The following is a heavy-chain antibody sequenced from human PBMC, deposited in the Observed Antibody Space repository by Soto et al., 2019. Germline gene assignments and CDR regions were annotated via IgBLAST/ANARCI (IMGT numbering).Heavy chain of an antibody. CDR3: ARGGAAAGLQYYYYYGMDV. D-gene: IGHD6-13*01. Sequence: SQTLSLTCAISGDSVSSNSAAWNWIRQSPSRGLEWLGRTYYRSKWYNDYAVSVKSRITINPDTSKNQFSLQLSSVTPEDTAVYYCARGGAAAGLQYYYYYGMDVWGQGTTVTVSS. CDR2: TYYRSKWYN. J-gene: IGHJ6*02. CDR1: GDSVSSNSAA. V-gene: IGHV6-1*01.